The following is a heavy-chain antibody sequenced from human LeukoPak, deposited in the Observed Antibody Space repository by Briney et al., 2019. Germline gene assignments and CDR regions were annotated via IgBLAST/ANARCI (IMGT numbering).Heavy chain of an antibody. Sequence: SETLSLTCTVSGGSISSYYWSWIRQPAGKGLEWIGHIYYTGSTNYNPSLKSRVTMSVDTSRNQFSLKLTSVTAADTALYYCSTDPRLLIYWGHGTLVTVSS. V-gene: IGHV4-4*07. J-gene: IGHJ4*01. CDR1: GGSISSYY. CDR3: STDPRLLIY. D-gene: IGHD2-8*01. CDR2: IYYTGST.